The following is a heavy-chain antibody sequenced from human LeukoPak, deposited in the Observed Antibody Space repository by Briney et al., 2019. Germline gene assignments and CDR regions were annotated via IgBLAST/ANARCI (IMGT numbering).Heavy chain of an antibody. Sequence: GGSLRLSCAASGFTFSSYWMSWVRQAPGKGLEWVANINEDGSAKYYVDSVKGRFTISRDNAKNSLYLQMNNLSAEDTAVYYCVRDSPGYGAYDFDWGQGTLVTVSS. CDR1: GFTFSSYW. D-gene: IGHD5-12*01. J-gene: IGHJ4*02. V-gene: IGHV3-7*01. CDR2: INEDGSAK. CDR3: VRDSPGYGAYDFD.